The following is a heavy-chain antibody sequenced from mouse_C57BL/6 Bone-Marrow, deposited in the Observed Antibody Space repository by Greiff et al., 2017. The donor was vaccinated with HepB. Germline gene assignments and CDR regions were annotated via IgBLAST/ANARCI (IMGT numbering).Heavy chain of an antibody. V-gene: IGHV14-4*01. J-gene: IGHJ2*01. Sequence: SGAELVRPGASVKLSCTASGFNIKDDYMHWVKQRPEQGLEWIGWIDPENGDTEYASKFQGKATITADTSSNTAYLQLSSLTSEDTAVYYCTPYSGDYFDYWGQGTTLTVSS. D-gene: IGHD1-1*01. CDR2: IDPENGDT. CDR3: TPYSGDYFDY. CDR1: GFNIKDDY.